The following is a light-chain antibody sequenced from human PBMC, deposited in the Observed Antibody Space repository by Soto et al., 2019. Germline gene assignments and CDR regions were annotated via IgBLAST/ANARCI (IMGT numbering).Light chain of an antibody. V-gene: IGKV1-9*01. CDR1: QGISSF. CDR2: AAS. CDR3: QQVESYTST. J-gene: IGKJ4*01. Sequence: DIQMTQSPSSLSASVGDRVTITGRASQGISSFLAWYQQKPGKAPKLLIYAASSLQSGVPSRFSGSGFGTDFNLTITRLQTEDFATYECQQVESYTSTFGGGTKVDIK.